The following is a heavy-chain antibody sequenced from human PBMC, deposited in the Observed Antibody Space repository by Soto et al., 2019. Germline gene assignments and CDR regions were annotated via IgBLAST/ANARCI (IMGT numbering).Heavy chain of an antibody. V-gene: IGHV2-5*02. Sequence: QITLKESGPTLVKPTQTLTLTCTFSAFSLSTGGVGVGWIRQPPGKALEWLALIYWDDDKRYSPSLRSRLTITKDTSKNQLVLTMANMDPVDTATYYCIQSRCGGDCLQSYASYYYSGMDVWGQGTTVTVSS. CDR2: IYWDDDK. D-gene: IGHD2-21*02. J-gene: IGHJ6*02. CDR3: IQSRCGGDCLQSYASYYYSGMDV. CDR1: AFSLSTGGVG.